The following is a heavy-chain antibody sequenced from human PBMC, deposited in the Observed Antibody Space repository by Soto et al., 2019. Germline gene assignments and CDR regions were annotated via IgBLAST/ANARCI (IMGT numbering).Heavy chain of an antibody. D-gene: IGHD3-3*01. J-gene: IGHJ6*02. V-gene: IGHV3-33*01. CDR1: GFTFSSFA. CDR2: IWYDGSNK. CDR3: AIRSFGIYAPYDYYYGMDV. Sequence: GGSLRLSCAASGFTFSSFAMHWVRQAPGKGLEWVALIWYDGSNKHYADAVKGRFTISRDNSKNTLYLQMNSLRAEDTAVYYCAIRSFGIYAPYDYYYGMDVWGQGTTVTVSS.